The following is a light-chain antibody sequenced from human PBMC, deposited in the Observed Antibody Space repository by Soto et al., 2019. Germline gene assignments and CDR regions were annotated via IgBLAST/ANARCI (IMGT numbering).Light chain of an antibody. CDR3: SSYRSSNTPFV. J-gene: IGLJ1*01. Sequence: QSVLTQPASGSGSPGQAITISCTGTTSEIGGYYFVSWYQQHPSKAPKLMIYDVSNRPSGVSNRFSGFKSGNTASLTISGLQAEDEADYYCSSYRSSNTPFVFGTGTKVTVL. V-gene: IGLV2-14*01. CDR2: DVS. CDR1: TSEIGGYYF.